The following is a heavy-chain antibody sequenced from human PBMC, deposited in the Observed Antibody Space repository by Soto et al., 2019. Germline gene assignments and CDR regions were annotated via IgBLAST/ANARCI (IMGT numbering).Heavy chain of an antibody. CDR3: ARGAIVVVVAAPDYYYYYGMDV. V-gene: IGHV1-18*01. CDR2: ISAYNGNT. J-gene: IGHJ6*02. D-gene: IGHD2-15*01. Sequence: ASVKVSCKASGYTFTSYGISWVRQAPGQGLEWMGWISAYNGNTNYAQKLQGRVTMTTDTSTSTAYMELRSLRSEDTAVYYCARGAIVVVVAAPDYYYYYGMDVWGQGTTVTVSS. CDR1: GYTFTSYG.